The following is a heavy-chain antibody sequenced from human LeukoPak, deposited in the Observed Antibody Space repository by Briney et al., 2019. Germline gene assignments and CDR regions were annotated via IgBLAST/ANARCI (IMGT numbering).Heavy chain of an antibody. J-gene: IGHJ6*02. Sequence: GRSLRLSCAASGFTFSSYGMHWVRQAPGKGLEWVAVISYDGSNKYYADSVKGRFTISRDNSKNTLYLQMNSLRAEDTAVYYCATEGIAVAGTYYYYGMDVWGQGTTVSV. D-gene: IGHD6-19*01. CDR2: ISYDGSNK. CDR1: GFTFSSYG. V-gene: IGHV3-30*03. CDR3: ATEGIAVAGTYYYYGMDV.